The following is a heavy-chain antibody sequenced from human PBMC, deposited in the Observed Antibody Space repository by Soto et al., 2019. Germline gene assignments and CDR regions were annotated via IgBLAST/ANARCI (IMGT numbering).Heavy chain of an antibody. Sequence: ASVKVCCKSSGGTFSSYAISWVRQAPGQGLEWMGGIIPIFGTANYAQKFQGRVTITADESTSTAYMELSSLRSEDTAVYYCAAGLRLDAFDIWGQGTMVAVSS. CDR2: IIPIFGTA. J-gene: IGHJ3*02. D-gene: IGHD3-16*01. V-gene: IGHV1-69*13. CDR1: GGTFSSYA. CDR3: AAGLRLDAFDI.